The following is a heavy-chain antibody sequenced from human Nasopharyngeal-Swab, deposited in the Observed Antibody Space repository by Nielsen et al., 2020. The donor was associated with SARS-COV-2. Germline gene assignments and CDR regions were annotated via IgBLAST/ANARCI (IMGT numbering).Heavy chain of an antibody. CDR3: ATGDPTVTTSNWFDP. CDR2: FDPEDGET. D-gene: IGHD4-17*01. CDR1: GYTLTELS. Sequence: ASVKVSCKVYGYTLTELSMHWVRHAPGKGLEWMGGFDPEDGETIYAQKFQGRVTMTEDTSTDTAYMELSSLRSEDTAVYYCATGDPTVTTSNWFDPWGQGTLVTVSS. V-gene: IGHV1-24*01. J-gene: IGHJ5*02.